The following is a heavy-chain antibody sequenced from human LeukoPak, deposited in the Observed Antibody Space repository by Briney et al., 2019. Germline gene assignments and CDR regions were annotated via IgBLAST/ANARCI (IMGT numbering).Heavy chain of an antibody. Sequence: PGRSLRLSCAASGFTFSSYGMHWVRQAPGKGLEWVAVISYDGSNKYYADSVKGRFTISRDNSKNTLYLQMNSLRAEDTAVYYCARMGYCSSTSCPPLTRMDVWGQGTTVTVSS. V-gene: IGHV3-30*03. CDR3: ARMGYCSSTSCPPLTRMDV. CDR2: ISYDGSNK. J-gene: IGHJ6*02. D-gene: IGHD2-2*01. CDR1: GFTFSSYG.